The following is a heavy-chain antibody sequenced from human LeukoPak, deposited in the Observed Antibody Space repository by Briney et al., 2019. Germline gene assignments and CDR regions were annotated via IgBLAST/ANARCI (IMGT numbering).Heavy chain of an antibody. CDR3: ARDTWTLIGAADYFDY. J-gene: IGHJ4*02. CDR1: GFTFSTYS. Sequence: GGSLRLSCAASGFTFSTYSMNWVRQAPGKGLEWVSYISSSTRSIYYAESVKGRFTISRDNAKNSLYLQMNSLRAEDTAVYYCARDTWTLIGAADYFDYWGQGTLVTVSS. CDR2: ISSSTRSI. V-gene: IGHV3-48*04. D-gene: IGHD6-13*01.